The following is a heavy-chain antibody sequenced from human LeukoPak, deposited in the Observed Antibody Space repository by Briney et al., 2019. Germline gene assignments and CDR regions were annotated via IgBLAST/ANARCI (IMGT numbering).Heavy chain of an antibody. V-gene: IGHV1-2*02. D-gene: IGHD6-13*01. CDR1: GYTFTAYY. CDR2: INPNSGDT. CDR3: ARRLSTWSEGWFDP. Sequence: ASVPVSCKASGYTFTAYYIHWVRQAPGQGREWMGWINPNSGDTNYAQKFQGSVTMTRDTSITTAYMDLTSLTSDDTAVYYCARRLSTWSEGWFDPWGQGALVSVSS. J-gene: IGHJ5*02.